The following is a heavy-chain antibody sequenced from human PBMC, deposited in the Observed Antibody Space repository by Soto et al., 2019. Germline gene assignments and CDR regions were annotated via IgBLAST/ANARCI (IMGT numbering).Heavy chain of an antibody. CDR3: AHSLHYDYVWGSYRTPFDL. Sequence: QITLKESGPTLVKPTQTLTLTCTFSGFSLSTSGVCVDWIRQPPGKALEWLGLIYWDDDKLYSPSLKSRLTITKDTAKNQVVLTMTNLAPVDTSTYYCAHSLHYDYVWGSYRTPFDLWGPGTLVTVSS. CDR1: GFSLSTSGVC. V-gene: IGHV2-5*02. J-gene: IGHJ4*02. CDR2: IYWDDDK. D-gene: IGHD3-16*02.